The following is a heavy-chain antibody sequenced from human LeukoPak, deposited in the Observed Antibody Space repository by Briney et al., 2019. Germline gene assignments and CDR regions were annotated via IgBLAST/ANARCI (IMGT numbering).Heavy chain of an antibody. Sequence: PGGSLRLSCAASGFTFSSYAMSWVRQAPGKGLEWVSAISGSGGSTYYADSMKGRFAISRDNSKNTLYLQMNSLRAEDTAVYFCAKLPNLISDVIAARPRWGQGTLVTVSS. V-gene: IGHV3-23*01. CDR1: GFTFSSYA. CDR3: AKLPNLISDVIAARPR. J-gene: IGHJ4*02. D-gene: IGHD6-6*01. CDR2: ISGSGGST.